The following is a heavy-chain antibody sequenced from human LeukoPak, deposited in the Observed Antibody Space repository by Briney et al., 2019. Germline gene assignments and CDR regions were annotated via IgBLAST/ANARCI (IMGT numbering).Heavy chain of an antibody. Sequence: GGSLRLSSAASAFTFSRYAMSWVRQAPGKGLEWVSAISGSGDSTYYADSVKGRFTISRDNSKNTLYLQMNSLRAEDTAVYYCAFNHLFDYWGQGTLVTVSS. CDR2: ISGSGDST. CDR3: AFNHLFDY. CDR1: AFTFSRYA. J-gene: IGHJ4*02. V-gene: IGHV3-23*01. D-gene: IGHD1-14*01.